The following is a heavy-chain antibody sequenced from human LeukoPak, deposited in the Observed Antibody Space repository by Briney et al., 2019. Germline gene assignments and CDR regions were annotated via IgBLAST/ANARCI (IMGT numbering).Heavy chain of an antibody. CDR2: IYYSGST. CDR3: ARQGGSGWQDFDC. D-gene: IGHD6-19*01. J-gene: IGHJ4*02. Sequence: PSETLSLTCTVSGGSLSSNSYYWGWIRQPPGKGLEWIGSIYYSGSTYYNPSLKSRVTISVDTSKNQFSLKLSSVTAADTAVYYCARQGGSGWQDFDCWGQGTLVTVSS. CDR1: GGSLSSNSYY. V-gene: IGHV4-39*01.